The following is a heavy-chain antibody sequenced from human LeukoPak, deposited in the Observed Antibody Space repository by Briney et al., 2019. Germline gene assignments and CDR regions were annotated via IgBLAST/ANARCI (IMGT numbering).Heavy chain of an antibody. V-gene: IGHV3-7*01. CDR2: IKQDGSEK. CDR3: ARVPYYDILTGYQDAFDI. J-gene: IGHJ3*02. D-gene: IGHD3-9*01. Sequence: GGSLRLSCAASGFTFDDYGMSWVRQAPGKGLEWVANIKQDGSEKYYVDSVKGRFTISRDNAKNSLYLQMNSLRAEDTAVYYCARVPYYDILTGYQDAFDIWGQGTMVTVSS. CDR1: GFTFDDYG.